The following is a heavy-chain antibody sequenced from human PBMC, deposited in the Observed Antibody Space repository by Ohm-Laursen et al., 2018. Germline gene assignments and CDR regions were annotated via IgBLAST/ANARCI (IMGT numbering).Heavy chain of an antibody. D-gene: IGHD4-17*01. CDR2: IYTSGST. CDR3: ARDSYAAYSDYGDLEDY. Sequence: GTLSLTCPVSGGSISSYYWSWIRQPAGKGLEWIGRIYTSGSTNYNPSLKSRVTMSVDTSKNQFSLKLSSVTAADTAVYYCARDSYAAYSDYGDLEDYWGQGTLVTVSS. J-gene: IGHJ4*02. V-gene: IGHV4-4*07. CDR1: GGSISSYY.